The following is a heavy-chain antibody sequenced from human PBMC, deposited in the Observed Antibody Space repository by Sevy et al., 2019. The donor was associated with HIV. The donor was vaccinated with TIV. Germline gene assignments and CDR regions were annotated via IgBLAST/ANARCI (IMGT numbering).Heavy chain of an antibody. CDR2: INSDGSIT. J-gene: IGHJ4*02. D-gene: IGHD6-19*01. CDR3: ARGYSSGGENYFDY. Sequence: GGSLRLSCAASGFTFSSYWMHWVRQAPGKGLVWVSRINSDGSITTYAESVKGRFTISRDNAKNTLNLQMNNLRAEDTAVYYCARGYSSGGENYFDYWRQGTPVTVSS. V-gene: IGHV3-74*01. CDR1: GFTFSSYW.